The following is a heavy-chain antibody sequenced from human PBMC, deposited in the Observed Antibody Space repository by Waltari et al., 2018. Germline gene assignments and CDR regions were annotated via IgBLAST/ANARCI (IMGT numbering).Heavy chain of an antibody. CDR3: ARAGISIFGVVIDPPHFDY. CDR1: GYTCTSCG. Sequence: QVQLVQSGAEVKKPGASVKVSCKASGYTCTSCGISWVRQAPGQGLEWMGWISAYNGNTNYAQKLQGRVTMTTDTSTSTAYMELRSLRSDDTALYYCARAGISIFGVVIDPPHFDYWGQGTLVTVSS. CDR2: ISAYNGNT. D-gene: IGHD3-3*01. V-gene: IGHV1-18*01. J-gene: IGHJ4*02.